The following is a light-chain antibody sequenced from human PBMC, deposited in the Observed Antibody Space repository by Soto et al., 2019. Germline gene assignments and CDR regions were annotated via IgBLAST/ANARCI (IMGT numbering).Light chain of an antibody. V-gene: IGLV1-51*02. J-gene: IGLJ1*01. Sequence: QSVLTQPPSVSVAPGQKVTISCSGSSSNIGNNYVSWYQQLPGTAPKLLIYENNKRPSGIPDRFSGSKSGTSATLGITGLQTGDEADYYCGTWDSSLSACVFGTGTKVTVL. CDR1: SSNIGNNY. CDR2: ENN. CDR3: GTWDSSLSACV.